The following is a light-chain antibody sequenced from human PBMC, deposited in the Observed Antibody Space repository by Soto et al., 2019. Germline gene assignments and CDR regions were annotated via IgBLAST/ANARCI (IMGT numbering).Light chain of an antibody. CDR1: SSDVVTYDF. V-gene: IGLV2-11*01. Sequence: QSALTEPSSVSGSPGQSVPISCTGTSSDVVTYDFVSWYQQHPGKAPLLMIFDVSERPSGVPDRCSGSKSGNTASLNISGIRAEDEADYYPCLYAVTYYALGPGTKVTVL. CDR3: CLYAVTYYA. CDR2: DVS. J-gene: IGLJ1*01.